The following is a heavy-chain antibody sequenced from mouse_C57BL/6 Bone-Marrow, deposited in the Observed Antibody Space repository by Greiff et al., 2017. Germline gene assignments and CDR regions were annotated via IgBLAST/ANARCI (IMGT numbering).Heavy chain of an antibody. CDR2: IDPSDSET. CDR3: ARDWYGSSYDY. V-gene: IGHV1-52*01. Sequence: VQLQQPGAELVRPGSSVKLSCKASGYTFTSYWMHWVKQRPIQGLEWIGNIDPSDSETHYNQKFKDKATLTVDKSSSTAYMQLSSLTSEDSAVYYCARDWYGSSYDYWGQGTTLTVSS. CDR1: GYTFTSYW. D-gene: IGHD1-1*01. J-gene: IGHJ2*01.